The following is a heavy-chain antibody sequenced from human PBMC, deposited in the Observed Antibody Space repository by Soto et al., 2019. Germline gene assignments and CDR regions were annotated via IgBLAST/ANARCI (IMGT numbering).Heavy chain of an antibody. J-gene: IGHJ6*02. D-gene: IGHD2-2*01. CDR1: GFSLSTGGVG. CDR3: AHRSVHYGMDV. CDR2: VYWNTEK. Sequence: QITLKESGPTLVKPTQTLALTCTFSGFSLSTGGVGVGWFRQPPGKALEWLADVYWNTEKNYSPSLPGRLTITRDTSKNQVVLTMTDMDPVDTATYYCAHRSVHYGMDVWGQVTTVTVSS. V-gene: IGHV2-5*01.